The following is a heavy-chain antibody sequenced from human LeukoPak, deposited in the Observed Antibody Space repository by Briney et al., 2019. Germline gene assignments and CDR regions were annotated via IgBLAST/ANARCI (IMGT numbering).Heavy chain of an antibody. J-gene: IGHJ6*02. CDR3: AKRLTTGSYYGMDV. CDR2: ISGSGGST. D-gene: IGHD4/OR15-4a*01. CDR1: GFTFSSYA. Sequence: GGSLRLSCAASGFTFSSYAMSWVRQAPGEGLEWVSAISGSGGSTYYADSVKGRFTISRDNSKNTLYLQMNSLRAEDTAVYYCAKRLTTGSYYGMDVWGQGTTVTVSS. V-gene: IGHV3-23*01.